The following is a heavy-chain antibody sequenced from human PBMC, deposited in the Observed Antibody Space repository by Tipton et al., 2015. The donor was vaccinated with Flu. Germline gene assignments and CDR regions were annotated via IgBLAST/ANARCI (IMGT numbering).Heavy chain of an antibody. CDR3: AAYYDSSGSYPLGFDF. V-gene: IGHV4-38-2*01. Sequence: TLSLTCSVSGDSIGSRYYWGWIRQPPGKGLEWIGNIHRAGNTYYNPSLKSRVTMSIDRSKNQFSLRLSSVSAADTAVYYCAAYYDSSGSYPLGFDFWGQGTLVTVSS. CDR2: IHRAGNT. J-gene: IGHJ4*02. CDR1: GDSIGSRYY. D-gene: IGHD3-22*01.